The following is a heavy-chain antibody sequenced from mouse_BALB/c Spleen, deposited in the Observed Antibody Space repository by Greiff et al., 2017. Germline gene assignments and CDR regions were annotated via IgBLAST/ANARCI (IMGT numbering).Heavy chain of an antibody. CDR3: ARSQYGNYYFDY. CDR2: INPGSGGT. Sequence: VQLQQSGAELVRPGTSVKVSCKPSGYAFTNYLIEWVKQRPGQGLEWIGVINPGSGGTNYNEKFKGKATLTADKSSSTAYMQLSSLTSDDSAVYFCARSQYGNYYFDYWGQGTTLTVSS. V-gene: IGHV1-54*01. D-gene: IGHD2-10*02. J-gene: IGHJ2*01. CDR1: GYAFTNYL.